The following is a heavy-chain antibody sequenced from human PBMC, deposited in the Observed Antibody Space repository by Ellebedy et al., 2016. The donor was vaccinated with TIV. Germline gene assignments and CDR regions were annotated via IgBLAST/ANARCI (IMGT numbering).Heavy chain of an antibody. D-gene: IGHD6-6*01. J-gene: IGHJ4*02. CDR1: GFNIGDYA. CDR3: ANEYSNSSHWGY. V-gene: IGHV3-49*03. CDR2: IRTTSSGGTT. Sequence: GESLKISCTGSGFNIGDYAVSWFRQAPGKGLEWLGFIRTTSSGGTTDYAATVKGRFTISRDESKNIAYLQMNSLKTEDTAVYYCANEYSNSSHWGYWGQGTLVTVSS.